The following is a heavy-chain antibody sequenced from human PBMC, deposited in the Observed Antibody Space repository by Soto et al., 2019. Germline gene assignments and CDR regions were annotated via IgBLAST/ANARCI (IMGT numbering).Heavy chain of an antibody. D-gene: IGHD2-21*02. CDR3: ARGGHVVVVTAAFDY. CDR1: GDTFTDYY. J-gene: IGHJ4*02. Sequence: QVQLMQSGAEVKKPGASVKVSCKASGDTFTDYYIHWVRQAPGQGLEWMGTVNPSGGHTTYAQHFLGRVTMTRDPSTSTLYMELTSLTSDDTAIYYCARGGHVVVVTAAFDYWGQGTLVTVSS. V-gene: IGHV1-46*01. CDR2: VNPSGGHT.